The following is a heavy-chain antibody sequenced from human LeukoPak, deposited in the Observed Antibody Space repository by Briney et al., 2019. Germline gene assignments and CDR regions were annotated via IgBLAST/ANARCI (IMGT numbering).Heavy chain of an antibody. J-gene: IGHJ6*02. V-gene: IGHV4-34*01. Sequence: SETLSLTCAVYGGSFSGYYWSWIRQPPGKGLEWIGEIDHSGSTNYNPSLKSRVTISVDTSKNQFSLKLSSVTAADTAVYYCARADGCNFPGARYYYYGMDVWGQGTTVTVSS. D-gene: IGHD5-24*01. CDR3: ARADGCNFPGARYYYYGMDV. CDR1: GGSFSGYY. CDR2: IDHSGST.